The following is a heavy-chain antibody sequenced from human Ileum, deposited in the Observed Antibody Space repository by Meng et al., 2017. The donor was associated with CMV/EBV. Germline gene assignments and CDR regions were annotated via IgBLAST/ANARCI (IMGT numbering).Heavy chain of an antibody. CDR3: ARVEDNYYGMDV. J-gene: IGHJ6*02. V-gene: IGHV1-2*02. CDR2: LTPNTGGT. D-gene: IGHD5-24*01. CDR1: GYTFTDNH. Sequence: ASVKVSCKASGYTFTDNHLHWVRQAPGQGLEWMGWLTPNTGGTFYAQKFQGRVTMTGDTSISTAYMELRRLTSDDTAVYYCARVEDNYYGMDVWGQGTPVTVSS.